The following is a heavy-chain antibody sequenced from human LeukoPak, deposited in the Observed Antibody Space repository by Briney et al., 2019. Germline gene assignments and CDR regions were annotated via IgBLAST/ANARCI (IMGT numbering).Heavy chain of an antibody. CDR2: IHESGST. V-gene: IGHV4-34*01. Sequence: SETLSLTCAVYGGSFGGYFWSWIRQPPGKGLEWIGQIHESGSTNYNPSLKSRVTMSIGTSKKQFSLKVRSMTAADTAVYFCARASAYSTSSGVNYWGQGALVTVSS. CDR3: ARASAYSTSSGVNY. CDR1: GGSFGGYF. D-gene: IGHD6-6*01. J-gene: IGHJ4*02.